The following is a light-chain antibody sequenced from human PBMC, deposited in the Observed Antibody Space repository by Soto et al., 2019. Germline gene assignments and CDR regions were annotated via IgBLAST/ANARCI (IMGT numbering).Light chain of an antibody. CDR2: CAS. CDR1: QSVRSN. J-gene: IGKJ4*01. Sequence: EIEMTQSPATLSVSPGERATLSCRASQSVRSNLGWYQQKPGQAPRLLIYCASTRPTGIPARFSGSGSGTADIIIISSLQSEEVSVYYCHQHNSWPPLTFGGGTKVEIK. CDR3: HQHNSWPPLT. V-gene: IGKV3-15*01.